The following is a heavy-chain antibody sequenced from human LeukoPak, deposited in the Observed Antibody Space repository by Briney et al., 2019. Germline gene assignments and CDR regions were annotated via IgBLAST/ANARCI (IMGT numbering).Heavy chain of an antibody. V-gene: IGHV3-23*01. D-gene: IGHD6-19*01. CDR2: VNGNGGST. CDR3: ARGGWYLDN. Sequence: GGSLRLSCAASGFSFSTYAMSWVRQAPGKGLEWVSGVNGNGGSTSYADSVKGRFTISRDNSKNTLYLQMNSLRAEDTAVYYCARGGWYLDNWGQGTLVTVSS. J-gene: IGHJ4*02. CDR1: GFSFSTYA.